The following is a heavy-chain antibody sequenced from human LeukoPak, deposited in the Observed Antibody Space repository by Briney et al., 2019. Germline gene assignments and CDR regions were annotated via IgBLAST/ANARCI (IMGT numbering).Heavy chain of an antibody. J-gene: IGHJ5*02. V-gene: IGHV5-51*01. CDR2: IYPGYSDG. D-gene: IGHD6-13*01. CDR3: VRFALTSSLDL. Sequence: GESLKISCKISGYKLTNNWIGWVRQVPGKGLEWMGLIYPGYSDGNYSPSFQGQVTLSVDASISTAYLHLSGLRASDTAIYYCVRFALTSSLDLWVQGTLVTVSS. CDR1: GYKLTNNW.